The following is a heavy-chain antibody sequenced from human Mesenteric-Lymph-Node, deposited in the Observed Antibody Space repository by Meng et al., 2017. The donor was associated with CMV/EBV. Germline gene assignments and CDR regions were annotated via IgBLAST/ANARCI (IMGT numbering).Heavy chain of an antibody. J-gene: IGHJ6*02. Sequence: SETLSLTCSVSGASMSSYYWGWIRQPPGKGLEWIGSIYYSGSTYYNPSLKSRVTISVDTSKNQFSLKLTSVTAADTALYYCARQRDRYYYYDMDVWGQGTTVTVSS. V-gene: IGHV4-39*01. CDR2: IYYSGST. CDR3: ARQRDRYYYYDMDV. CDR1: GASMSSYY.